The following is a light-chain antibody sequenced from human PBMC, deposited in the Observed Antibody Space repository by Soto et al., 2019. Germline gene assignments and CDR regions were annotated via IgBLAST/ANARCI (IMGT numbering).Light chain of an antibody. CDR1: QGISNS. CDR2: TAS. J-gene: IGKJ4*01. V-gene: IGKV1-27*01. CDR3: QKYNGAPLT. Sequence: DIQMTQSPSSLSASVGDRVTITCRASQGISNSLAWYQQKPGKVPELLIYTASTLPSRVPSRFSGRGFGTDFTLTITSLQPEDVATYYCQKYNGAPLTFGGGTKVEIK.